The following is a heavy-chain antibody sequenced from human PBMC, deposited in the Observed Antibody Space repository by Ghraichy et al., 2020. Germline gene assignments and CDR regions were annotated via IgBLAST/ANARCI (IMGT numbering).Heavy chain of an antibody. Sequence: LSLTCAASGFTLSSNSMSWVRQAPGKGLEWVSVIYSGGSTYYAASVKCRFTISRDNSKNTLYLQMNSLRAEDTAVYYCAADWAFDIWGQGTMVTVYS. J-gene: IGHJ3*02. CDR3: AADWAFDI. V-gene: IGHV3-66*01. D-gene: IGHD3-9*01. CDR1: GFTLSSNS. CDR2: IYSGGST.